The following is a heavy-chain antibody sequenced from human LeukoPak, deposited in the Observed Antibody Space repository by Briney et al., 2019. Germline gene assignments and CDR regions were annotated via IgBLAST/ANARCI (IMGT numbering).Heavy chain of an antibody. J-gene: IGHJ4*02. CDR3: ARIPGDSGYDYGSLDY. D-gene: IGHD5-12*01. Sequence: GASVNVSYKPSGYTFTGYYMHWVRQAPGQGLEWMGWINPNSGGTNYAQKFQGRVTMTRDTSISTAYMELSRLRSDDTAVYYCARIPGDSGYDYGSLDYWGQGTLVTVSS. CDR1: GYTFTGYY. CDR2: INPNSGGT. V-gene: IGHV1-2*02.